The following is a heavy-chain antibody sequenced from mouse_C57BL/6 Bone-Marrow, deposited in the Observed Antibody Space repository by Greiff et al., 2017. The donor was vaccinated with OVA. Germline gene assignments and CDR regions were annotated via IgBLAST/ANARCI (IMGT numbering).Heavy chain of an antibody. Sequence: VQLQQSGAELAKPGASVKLSCKASGYTFTSYWMHWVKQRPGQGLEWIGYINTSSGYTKYNQKFKDKVTLTADKSSSTAYLQMSSLTYEDSAVYYCARSPIQRVRSFAYWGKGTLVTVSA. CDR3: ARSPIQRVRSFAY. D-gene: IGHD2-12*01. J-gene: IGHJ3*01. CDR1: GYTFTSYW. V-gene: IGHV1-7*01. CDR2: INTSSGYT.